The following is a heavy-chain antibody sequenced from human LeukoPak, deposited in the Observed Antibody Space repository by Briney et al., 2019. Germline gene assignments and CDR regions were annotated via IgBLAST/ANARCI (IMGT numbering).Heavy chain of an antibody. CDR2: INTVGTT. D-gene: IGHD2-21*02. V-gene: IGHV3-66*01. J-gene: IGHJ4*02. Sequence: PGGSLRLSCVASGFTVSHNYMGWVRQAPAKGLEWVSVINTVGTTYYADSVRGRFTISRDNSKNTLYLQMNSLRVEDTAVYYCAGSLAYCGGDCRLGDYWGQGTLVTVSS. CDR1: GFTVSHNY. CDR3: AGSLAYCGGDCRLGDY.